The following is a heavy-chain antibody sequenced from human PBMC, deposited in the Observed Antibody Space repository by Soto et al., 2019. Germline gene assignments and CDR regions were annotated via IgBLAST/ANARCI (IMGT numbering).Heavy chain of an antibody. CDR1: GGTFSSYA. V-gene: IGHV1-69*06. CDR3: ARDLWSRIAVAGYYYGMDV. CDR2: IIPIFGTA. Sequence: SVKVSCKASGGTFSSYAISWVRQAPGQGLEWMGGIIPIFGTANYAQKFQGRVTITADKSTSTAYMELSSLRSEDTAVYYCARDLWSRIAVAGYYYGMDVWGQGTTVTVSS. D-gene: IGHD6-19*01. J-gene: IGHJ6*02.